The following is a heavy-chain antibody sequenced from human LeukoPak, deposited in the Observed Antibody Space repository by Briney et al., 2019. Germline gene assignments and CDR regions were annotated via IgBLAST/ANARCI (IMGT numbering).Heavy chain of an antibody. CDR3: ARDRQRNYYDSSGPLRTFDI. Sequence: ASVKVSCKASGYTFTSYYMHWVRQAPGQGLEWMRIINPSGGSTSYAQKFQGRVTMTRDTSTSTVYMELSSLRSEDTAVYYCARDRQRNYYDSSGPLRTFDIWGQGTMVTVSS. CDR2: INPSGGST. V-gene: IGHV1-46*01. D-gene: IGHD3-22*01. CDR1: GYTFTSYY. J-gene: IGHJ3*02.